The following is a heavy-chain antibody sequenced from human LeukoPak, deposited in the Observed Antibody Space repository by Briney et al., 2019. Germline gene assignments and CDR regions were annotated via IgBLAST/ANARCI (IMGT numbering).Heavy chain of an antibody. CDR1: GYSFSSYY. D-gene: IGHD3-16*01. Sequence: ASVKVSCKASGYSFSSYYMDWVRQAPGQGLEWMGIINPSGGSTSYAQKFQGRVTMTRDTSTSTVYMELSSLKAEDTAVYSCTVPQSGGNWFDPWGPGTLVTVSS. V-gene: IGHV1-46*03. CDR2: INPSGGST. J-gene: IGHJ5*02. CDR3: TVPQSGGNWFDP.